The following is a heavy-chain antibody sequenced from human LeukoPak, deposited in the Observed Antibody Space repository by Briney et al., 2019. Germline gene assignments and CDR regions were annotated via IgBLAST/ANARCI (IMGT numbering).Heavy chain of an antibody. CDR3: AELGITMIGGV. CDR2: VTASGGTT. D-gene: IGHD3-10*02. V-gene: IGHV3-23*01. CDR1: GFTFSSYA. J-gene: IGHJ6*04. Sequence: GGSLRLSCAASGFTFSSYAMSWVRQAPGKGLEWASGVTASGGTTYYADSVKGRFTISRDNAKNSLYLQMNSLRAEDTAVYYCAELGITMIGGVWGKGTTVTISS.